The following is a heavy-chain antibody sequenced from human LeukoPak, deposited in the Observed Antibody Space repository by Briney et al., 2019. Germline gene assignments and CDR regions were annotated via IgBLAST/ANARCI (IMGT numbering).Heavy chain of an antibody. CDR3: ARDLYYDSSGHCMDV. CDR1: GFTFSSYS. V-gene: IGHV3-21*01. CDR2: ISSSSSSYI. J-gene: IGHJ6*02. Sequence: GGSLRLSCAASGFTFSSYSMNWVRQAPGKGLEWVSSISSSSSSYIYYADSVKGRFTISRDNAKNSLYLQMNSLRAEDTAVYYCARDLYYDSSGHCMDVWGQGTTVTVSS. D-gene: IGHD3-22*01.